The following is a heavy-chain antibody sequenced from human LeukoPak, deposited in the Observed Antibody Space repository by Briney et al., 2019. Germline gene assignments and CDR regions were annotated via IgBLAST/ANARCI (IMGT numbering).Heavy chain of an antibody. D-gene: IGHD2-21*02. J-gene: IGHJ4*02. CDR2: INPDSGGT. V-gene: IGHV1-2*02. CDR1: GYTFTGYY. Sequence: ASVKVSCKASGYTFTGYYMHWVRQAPGQGLEWMGWINPDSGGTNYAQKFQGRVAMTRGTSISTAYMELSRLRSDDTAVYYCARSGSAYCGGDCQSTFDYWGQGTLVTVSS. CDR3: ARSGSAYCGGDCQSTFDY.